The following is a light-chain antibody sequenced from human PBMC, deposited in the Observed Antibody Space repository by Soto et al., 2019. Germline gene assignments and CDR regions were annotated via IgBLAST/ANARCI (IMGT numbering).Light chain of an antibody. Sequence: QSGLTQPPSVSGAPGQRVSISCTGSSSNIGAGFDVHWYQQLPGTAPKLLIHGNSNRPSGVPDRFSGSKSGTSASLAITGLQAEDEADYYCQSYDSSHVVFGGGTKLTVL. CDR2: GNS. V-gene: IGLV1-40*01. CDR3: QSYDSSHVV. J-gene: IGLJ2*01. CDR1: SSNIGAGFD.